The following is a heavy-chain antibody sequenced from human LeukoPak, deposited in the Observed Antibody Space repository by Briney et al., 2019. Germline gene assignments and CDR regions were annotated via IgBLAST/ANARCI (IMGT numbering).Heavy chain of an antibody. Sequence: GGSLSLSCAASGFSFSAYSMHWVRQAPGKGLEWVAVISYDGSYKDYADSVKGRFTISRDNSKNTLYLQMNSLRAEDTAVYYCARDPVGATAFYYYYYMDVWGKGTTVTVSS. J-gene: IGHJ6*03. CDR2: ISYDGSYK. CDR1: GFSFSAYS. V-gene: IGHV3-30*03. CDR3: ARDPVGATAFYYYYYMDV. D-gene: IGHD1-26*01.